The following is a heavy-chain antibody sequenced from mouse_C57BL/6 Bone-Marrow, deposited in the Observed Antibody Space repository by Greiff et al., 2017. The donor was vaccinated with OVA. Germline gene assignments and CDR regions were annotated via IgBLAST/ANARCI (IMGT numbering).Heavy chain of an antibody. CDR2: IYPRSGNT. CDR3: ARRRPAWFAY. CDR1: GYTFTSYG. V-gene: IGHV1-81*01. J-gene: IGHJ3*01. Sequence: VKLQESGAELARPGASVKLSCKASGYTFTSYGISWVKQRTGQGLEWIGEIYPRSGNTYYNEKFKGKATLTADKSSSTAYMELRSLTSEDSAVYFCARRRPAWFAYWGQGTLVTVSA.